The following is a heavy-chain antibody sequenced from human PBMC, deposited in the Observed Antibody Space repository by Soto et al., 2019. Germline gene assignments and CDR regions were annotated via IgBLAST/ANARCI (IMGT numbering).Heavy chain of an antibody. J-gene: IGHJ4*02. Sequence: PGGSLRLSCAASGFTFSSYAMSWVRQAPGKGLEWVSAISGSGGSTYYADSVKGRFTISRDNSKNTLYLQMNSLRAEDTAVYYCAKDQDCSGGSCYTDYWGQGTLVTVSS. CDR1: GFTFSSYA. D-gene: IGHD2-15*01. V-gene: IGHV3-23*01. CDR2: ISGSGGST. CDR3: AKDQDCSGGSCYTDY.